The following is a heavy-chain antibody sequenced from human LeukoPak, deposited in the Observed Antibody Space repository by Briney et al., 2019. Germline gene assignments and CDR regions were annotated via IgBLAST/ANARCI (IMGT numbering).Heavy chain of an antibody. CDR2: ISYDGSNK. V-gene: IGHV3-30*04. CDR3: ARVGDTTVVTNWFDP. Sequence: AGGSLRLSCAASGFTFSSYAMHWVRQAPGKGLEWVGVISYDGSNKYYADSVKGRFTISRDNSKNTLYLQMNSLRAEDTAVYYCARVGDTTVVTNWFDPWGQGTLVTVSS. J-gene: IGHJ5*02. D-gene: IGHD4-23*01. CDR1: GFTFSSYA.